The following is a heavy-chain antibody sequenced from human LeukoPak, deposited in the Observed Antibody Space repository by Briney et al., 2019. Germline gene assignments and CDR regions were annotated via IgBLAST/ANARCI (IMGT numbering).Heavy chain of an antibody. CDR2: IIPILGIA. D-gene: IGHD3-22*01. Sequence: GASVKVSCKASGGTFSSYAISWVRQAPGQGLEWMGRIIPILGIANYAQKFQGRVTITADKSTSTAYMELSSLRSEDTAVYYCARDFFVIPSSGYYGGDYWGQGTLVTVSS. V-gene: IGHV1-69*04. CDR1: GGTFSSYA. CDR3: ARDFFVIPSSGYYGGDY. J-gene: IGHJ4*02.